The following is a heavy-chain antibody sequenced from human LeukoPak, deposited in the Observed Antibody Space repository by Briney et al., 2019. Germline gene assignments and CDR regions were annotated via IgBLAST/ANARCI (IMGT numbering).Heavy chain of an antibody. CDR1: GGSISSGGYY. CDR2: IYYSGST. J-gene: IGHJ4*02. D-gene: IGHD1-26*01. V-gene: IGHV4-31*03. Sequence: PSQTLSLTCTVSGGSISSGGYYWSWIRQHPGKGLEWIGYIYYSGSTYYNPSLKSRVTISVDTSKNQFSLKLSSVTAADTAVYYCARESQELSGVRATGVFDYWGQGTLVTVSS. CDR3: ARESQELSGVRATGVFDY.